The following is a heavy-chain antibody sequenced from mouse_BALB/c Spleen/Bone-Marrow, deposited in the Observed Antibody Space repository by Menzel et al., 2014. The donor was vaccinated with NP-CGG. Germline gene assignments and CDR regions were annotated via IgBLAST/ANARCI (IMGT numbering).Heavy chain of an antibody. CDR1: GYTFTSYW. CDR2: IFPSETYT. Sequence: SGAELVRPGASVKLSCKASGYTFTSYWINWVKQRPGRGLEWIGNIFPSETYTNYNQKFKDKATLTVDKSSSTAYMQLSSPTSEDSAVYYCTRDNWDYWGQGTTLTVSS. D-gene: IGHD4-1*01. CDR3: TRDNWDY. J-gene: IGHJ2*01. V-gene: IGHV1-69*02.